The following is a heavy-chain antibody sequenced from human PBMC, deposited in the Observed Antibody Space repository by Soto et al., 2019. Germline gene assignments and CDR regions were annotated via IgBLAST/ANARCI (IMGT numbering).Heavy chain of an antibody. D-gene: IGHD5-12*01. J-gene: IGHJ3*02. CDR1: GYTFTSYY. CDR2: INPSGVRT. CDR3: ARDREMATSRGAFDI. V-gene: IGHV1-46*01. Sequence: QVPLVQSGAEVKKPGASVKVSCKASGYTFTSYYMHWVRQAPGQGLEWMGIINPSGVRTSYAQKYQGRDTMTRDTSTSTVYMELSSLRSEDTGVYYCARDREMATSRGAFDIWGQGTMVTVSS.